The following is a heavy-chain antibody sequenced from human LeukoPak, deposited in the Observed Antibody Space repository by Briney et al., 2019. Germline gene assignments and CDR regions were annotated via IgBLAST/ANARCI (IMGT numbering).Heavy chain of an antibody. CDR1: GGTFSSYA. V-gene: IGHV1-69*01. Sequence: SVKVPCKASGGTFSSYAISWVRQAPGQGLEWMGGIIPIFGTANYAQKFQGRVTITADESTSTAYMELSSLRSEDTAVYYCARSTMVRGVIIPHFDYWGQGTLVTVSS. D-gene: IGHD3-10*01. CDR2: IIPIFGTA. J-gene: IGHJ4*02. CDR3: ARSTMVRGVIIPHFDY.